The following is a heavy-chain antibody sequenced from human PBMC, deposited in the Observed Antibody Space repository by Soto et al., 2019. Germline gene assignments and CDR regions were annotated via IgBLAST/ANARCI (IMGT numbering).Heavy chain of an antibody. J-gene: IGHJ4*02. CDR1: GFTFSRYG. Sequence: GGSLRLSCAASGFTFSRYGMNWVRQAPGKGLEWISYISTSGSTIYYADSVKGRFTISRDNAKNSLYLQMNSLRAEDTAVYYCARELAAAGSFDYWGQGTLVTVSS. V-gene: IGHV3-48*03. D-gene: IGHD6-13*01. CDR3: ARELAAAGSFDY. CDR2: ISTSGSTI.